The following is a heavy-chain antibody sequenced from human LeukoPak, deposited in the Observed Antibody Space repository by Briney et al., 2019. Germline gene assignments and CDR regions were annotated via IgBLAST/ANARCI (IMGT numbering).Heavy chain of an antibody. Sequence: SETLSLTCAVSGGSISSGGYSWSWIRQPPGKGLEWIGYIYHSGSTYYNPSLKSRVTISVDRSKNQFSLKLSSVTAADTAVYYCARNFNYYDSSGYSYDHDAFDIWGQGTMVTVSS. V-gene: IGHV4-30-2*01. CDR1: GGSISSGGYS. CDR3: ARNFNYYDSSGYSYDHDAFDI. CDR2: IYHSGST. J-gene: IGHJ3*02. D-gene: IGHD3-22*01.